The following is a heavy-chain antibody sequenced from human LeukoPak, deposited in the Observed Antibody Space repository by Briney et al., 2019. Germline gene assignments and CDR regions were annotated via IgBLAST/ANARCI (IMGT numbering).Heavy chain of an antibody. CDR3: ARQFYYDSGGSHY. CDR1: GGSISSSSYY. V-gene: IGHV4-39*01. J-gene: IGHJ4*02. CDR2: IFYSGST. D-gene: IGHD3-22*01. Sequence: PSETLSFTCTVSGGSISSSSYYWGWIRQPPGKGLEWIGSIFYSGSTYYNPSLESRVTISVDTSKNQFSLKLSSVTAADTAVYYCARQFYYDSGGSHYWGQGTLVTVSP.